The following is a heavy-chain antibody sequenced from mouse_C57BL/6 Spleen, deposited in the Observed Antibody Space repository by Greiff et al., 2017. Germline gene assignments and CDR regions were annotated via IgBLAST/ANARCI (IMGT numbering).Heavy chain of an antibody. CDR2: IDPNSGGT. V-gene: IGHV1-72*01. Sequence: QVQLQQPGAELVKPGASVKLSCKASGYTFPSYWMHWVKQRPGRGLEWIGRIDPNSGGTKYNEKFKSKATLTVDKPSSTAFMQLSSLTSEDSSVYYCATHYDGYRGDYFDYWGQGTTLTVSS. J-gene: IGHJ2*01. CDR3: ATHYDGYRGDYFDY. D-gene: IGHD2-3*01. CDR1: GYTFPSYW.